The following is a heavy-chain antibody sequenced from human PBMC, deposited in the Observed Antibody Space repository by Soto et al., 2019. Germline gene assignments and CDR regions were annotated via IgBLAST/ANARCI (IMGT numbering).Heavy chain of an antibody. Sequence: QEQLVESGGGVVQPGRSLRLSCAASGFTFSTYGMHWVRQAPGKGLEWVAVTSFDGNNKYYADSVKGRFTISRDNFKNTLYLQMNSLRAEDTAVYYCAKDRTSSSWYYLYYYGMDVWDQGTTVTVSS. D-gene: IGHD6-13*01. J-gene: IGHJ6*02. CDR2: TSFDGNNK. CDR3: AKDRTSSSWYYLYYYGMDV. CDR1: GFTFSTYG. V-gene: IGHV3-30*18.